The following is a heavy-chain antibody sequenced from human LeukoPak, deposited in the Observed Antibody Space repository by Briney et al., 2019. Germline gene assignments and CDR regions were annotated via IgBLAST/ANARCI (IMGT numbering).Heavy chain of an antibody. CDR1: GGSISSYY. Sequence: SETLSLTCTVSGGSISSYYWSWIRQPPGKGLEWIGYIYYSGSTNYNPSLKSRVTISVDTSKNQFSLKLSSVTAADTAVYYCARAQYHTAYIDYWGRGTLVTVSS. CDR2: IYYSGST. D-gene: IGHD5-18*01. V-gene: IGHV4-59*12. J-gene: IGHJ4*02. CDR3: ARAQYHTAYIDY.